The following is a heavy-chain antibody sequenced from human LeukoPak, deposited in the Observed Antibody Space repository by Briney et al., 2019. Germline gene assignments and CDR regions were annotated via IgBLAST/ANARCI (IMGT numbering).Heavy chain of an antibody. Sequence: SETLSLTCTVSGGSISSYYWSWIRQPAGKGLEWIGRIYTSGSTNYNPSLKSRVTMSVDTSKNQFSLKLSSVTAADTAVYYCARERRFCSSTSCYGSKALYMDVWGKGTTVTVSS. CDR3: ARERRFCSSTSCYGSKALYMDV. CDR1: GGSISSYY. V-gene: IGHV4-4*07. J-gene: IGHJ6*03. D-gene: IGHD2-2*01. CDR2: IYTSGST.